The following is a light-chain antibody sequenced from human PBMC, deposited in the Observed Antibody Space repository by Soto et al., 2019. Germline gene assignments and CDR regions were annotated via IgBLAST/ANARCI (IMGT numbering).Light chain of an antibody. Sequence: QSALTQPASVSGSPGQSITISCTGTSSDVGDYNYVSWYQQHPGKAPKLMIYEVSNRPSGVSNRFSGSKSGNTASLTISGLQAEDEADYYCSSYTSSSTLVFGTGTKAPS. CDR2: EVS. CDR1: SSDVGDYNY. CDR3: SSYTSSSTLV. V-gene: IGLV2-14*01. J-gene: IGLJ1*01.